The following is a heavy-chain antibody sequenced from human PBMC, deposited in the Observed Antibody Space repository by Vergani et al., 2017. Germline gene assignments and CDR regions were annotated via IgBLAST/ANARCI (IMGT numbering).Heavy chain of an antibody. CDR2: IIPIFGTA. CDR1: GGTFSSYA. V-gene: IGHV1-69*01. Sequence: QVQLVQSGAEVKKPGSSVKVSCKASGGTFSSYAISWVRQAPGQGLEWVGGIIPIFGTANYAQKFQGGVTITADESTSTAYMELSSLRSEDTAVYYCARVVYYDSSGYFDYWGQGRLVTVSS. D-gene: IGHD3-22*01. CDR3: ARVVYYDSSGYFDY. J-gene: IGHJ4*02.